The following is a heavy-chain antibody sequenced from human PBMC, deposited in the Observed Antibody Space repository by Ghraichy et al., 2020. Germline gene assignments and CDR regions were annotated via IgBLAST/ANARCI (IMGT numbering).Heavy chain of an antibody. CDR1: GFTFSNCT. CDR3: VRVRFNNGICYTLDY. Sequence: GGSLRLSCAASGFTFSNCTMNWVRQAPGKGLEWVSSISRSSRYIYYADSVKGRFTISRDNAKNSLYLQMNSLRAEDTAVYYCVRVRFNNGICYTLDYWGQGTLVTVSS. J-gene: IGHJ4*02. D-gene: IGHD2-8*01. V-gene: IGHV3-21*01. CDR2: ISRSSRYI.